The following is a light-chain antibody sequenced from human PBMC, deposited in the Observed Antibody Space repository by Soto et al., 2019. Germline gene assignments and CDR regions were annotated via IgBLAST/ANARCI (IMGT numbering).Light chain of an antibody. V-gene: IGLV4-69*01. Sequence: QLVLTQSPSASASLGASVKLTCTLSSGHSSYAIAWHQQQPEKGPRYLMNLNSDGSHSKGDGIPDRFSGSSSGAERYLTISRLQSEDEADYYWQTWGTGIVVFGGGTKLTVL. CDR3: QTWGTGIVV. CDR2: LNSDGSH. J-gene: IGLJ2*01. CDR1: SGHSSYA.